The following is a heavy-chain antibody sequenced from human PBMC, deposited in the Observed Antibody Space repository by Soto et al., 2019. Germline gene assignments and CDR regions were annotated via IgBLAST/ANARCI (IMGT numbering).Heavy chain of an antibody. CDR3: VTDQYGLGTYYSAADY. D-gene: IGHD3-10*01. CDR1: GFTFSDYW. Sequence: PGGSLRLSCAVSGFTFSDYWMSWVRQAPGKGLEWVANIKQDGNEKYYVDSVRGRFTISRDNAKNSLYLQMNSLRVEDTAVYYCVTDQYGLGTYYSAADYWGQGTLVTVSS. J-gene: IGHJ4*02. V-gene: IGHV3-7*04. CDR2: IKQDGNEK.